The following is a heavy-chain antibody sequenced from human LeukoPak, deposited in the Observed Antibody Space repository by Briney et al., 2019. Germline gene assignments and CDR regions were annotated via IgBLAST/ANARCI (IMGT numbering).Heavy chain of an antibody. D-gene: IGHD6-13*01. V-gene: IGHV3-23*01. CDR2: ISGSGGST. J-gene: IGHJ6*02. CDR1: GFTFSSYA. CDR3: ASIPSSWPLSYYYGMDV. Sequence: GGSLRLSCAASGFTFSSYAMSWVRQAPGKGLEWVSAISGSGGSTYYADSVKGRFTISRDNSKNTLYLQMNSLRAEDTAVYYCASIPSSWPLSYYYGMDVWGQGTTVTVSS.